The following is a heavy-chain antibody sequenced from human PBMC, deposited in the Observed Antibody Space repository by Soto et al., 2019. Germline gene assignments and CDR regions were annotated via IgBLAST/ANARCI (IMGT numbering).Heavy chain of an antibody. CDR2: IYYSGST. J-gene: IGHJ4*02. D-gene: IGHD3-10*01. V-gene: IGHV4-30-4*01. Sequence: PSETLSLTCTVSGGSISSGDYYWSWIRQPPGKGLEWIGYIYYSGSTYYNPSLKGRVTISVDASKTQFALKLSSATAANTAVYYCAKEAGSGSYYNGNDYWVQR. CDR3: AKEAGSGSYYNGNDY. CDR1: GGSISSGDYY.